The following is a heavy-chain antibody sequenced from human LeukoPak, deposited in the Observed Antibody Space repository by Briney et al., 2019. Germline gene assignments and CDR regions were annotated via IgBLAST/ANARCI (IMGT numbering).Heavy chain of an antibody. J-gene: IGHJ6*03. D-gene: IGHD3-3*01. CDR2: INPNSGGT. CDR1: GYTFTGYY. V-gene: IGHV1-2*06. Sequence: ASVKVSCKASGYTFTGYYMHWVRQAPGQGLEWMGRINPNSGGTNYAQKFQGRVTMTRDTSISTAYMELSRLRSDDTAVYYCAKRFLEWLPPRDYYMDVWGKGTTVTVSS. CDR3: AKRFLEWLPPRDYYMDV.